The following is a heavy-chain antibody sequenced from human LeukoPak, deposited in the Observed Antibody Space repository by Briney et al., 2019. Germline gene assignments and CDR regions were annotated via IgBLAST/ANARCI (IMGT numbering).Heavy chain of an antibody. CDR1: GFTFSSYS. V-gene: IGHV3-21*01. CDR2: ISSSSSYI. Sequence: GGSLRLSCAASGFTFSSYSMNWVRQAPGKGLEWVSSISSSSSYIYYADSVKGQFTISRDNAKNSLYLQMNSLRAEDTAVYYCASAQWLVHSHFDYWGQGTLVTVSS. CDR3: ASAQWLVHSHFDY. D-gene: IGHD6-19*01. J-gene: IGHJ4*02.